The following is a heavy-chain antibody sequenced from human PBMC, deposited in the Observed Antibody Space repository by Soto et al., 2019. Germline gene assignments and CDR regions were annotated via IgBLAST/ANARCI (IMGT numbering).Heavy chain of an antibody. D-gene: IGHD6-19*01. CDR3: ARDSAVAEVYFDY. Sequence: ASVKVSCKASRYTFTSYSICWVRQSPGQGLEWMGWISAYNGNTNYAQKLQGRVTMTTDTSTSTAYMELRSLRSDDTAVYYCARDSAVAEVYFDYWGQGTLVTVSS. J-gene: IGHJ4*02. CDR2: ISAYNGNT. V-gene: IGHV1-18*01. CDR1: RYTFTSYS.